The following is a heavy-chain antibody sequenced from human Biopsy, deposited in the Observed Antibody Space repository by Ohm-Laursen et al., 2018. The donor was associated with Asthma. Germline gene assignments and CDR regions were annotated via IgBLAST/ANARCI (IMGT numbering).Heavy chain of an antibody. D-gene: IGHD3-10*01. J-gene: IGHJ6*01. Sequence: ASVKVSCKTSGYTFNSAGITWVRQAPGQGLEWMGWISVYDGNTKVAQKLQDRVTMITDTSTSTAYMELRSLRSDDTAVYFCARAVDYSHYYGIDVWGQGTTVTVSP. CDR1: GYTFNSAG. V-gene: IGHV1-18*01. CDR2: ISVYDGNT. CDR3: ARAVDYSHYYGIDV.